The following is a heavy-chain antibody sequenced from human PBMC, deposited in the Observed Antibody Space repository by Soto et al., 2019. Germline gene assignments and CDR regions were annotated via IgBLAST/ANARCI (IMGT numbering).Heavy chain of an antibody. V-gene: IGHV3-23*01. CDR1: GFTFSSYA. CDR2: ISGSGGST. D-gene: IGHD1-7*01. J-gene: IGHJ4*02. Sequence: PGGSLRLSCAASGFTFSSYAMSWVRQAPGKGLEWVSAISGSGGSTYYADSVKGRFTISRDNSKNTLYLQMNSLRAEDTAVYYCAKDLELRRAGSFSFDYWGQGTLVTVSS. CDR3: AKDLELRRAGSFSFDY.